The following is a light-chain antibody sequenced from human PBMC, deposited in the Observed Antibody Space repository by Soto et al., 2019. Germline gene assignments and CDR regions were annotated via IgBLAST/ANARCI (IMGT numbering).Light chain of an antibody. V-gene: IGKV1-5*03. J-gene: IGKJ4*01. Sequence: DIQMTQSPSTLSASIGDRVTITFRASQSLNSWLAWYQQKPGKAPKLLIYKASNLESGVPSRFSGSGSGTEFTLTISSLQPDDYATYYCQQYIDYFTFGGGTKVEIK. CDR2: KAS. CDR3: QQYIDYFT. CDR1: QSLNSW.